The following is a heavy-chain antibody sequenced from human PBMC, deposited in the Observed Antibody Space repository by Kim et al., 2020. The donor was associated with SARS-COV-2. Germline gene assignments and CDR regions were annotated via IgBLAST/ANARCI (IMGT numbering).Heavy chain of an antibody. Sequence: GGSLRLSCAASGFTFSSYGMHWVRQAPGKGLEWVAVIWYDGSNKYYADSVKGRFTISRDNSKNTLYLQMNSLRAEDTAVYYCTKGGGYGSGSYYNPYYYYGMDVWGQGTTVTVSS. CDR2: IWYDGSNK. CDR3: TKGGGYGSGSYYNPYYYYGMDV. D-gene: IGHD3-10*01. V-gene: IGHV3-33*06. CDR1: GFTFSSYG. J-gene: IGHJ6*02.